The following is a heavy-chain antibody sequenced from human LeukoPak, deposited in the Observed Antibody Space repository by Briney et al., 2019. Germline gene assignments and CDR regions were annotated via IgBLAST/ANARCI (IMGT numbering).Heavy chain of an antibody. V-gene: IGHV1-24*01. CDR1: GYTLTELS. CDR3: ATVGDSSGYYPGNFDY. CDR2: FGPEDGET. Sequence: ASVKVSCKVSGYTLTELSMHWVRQAPGKGLEWMGGFGPEDGETIYAQKFQGRVTMTEDTSTDTAYMELSSLRSEDTAVYYCATVGDSSGYYPGNFDYWGQGTLVTVSS. D-gene: IGHD3-22*01. J-gene: IGHJ4*02.